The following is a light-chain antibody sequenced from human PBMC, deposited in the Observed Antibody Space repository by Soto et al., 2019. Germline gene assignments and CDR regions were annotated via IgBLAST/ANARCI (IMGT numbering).Light chain of an antibody. CDR2: EVS. Sequence: QSALTQPASVSGSPGQSITVSCTGTSGDVENYDLVSWYQQHPGQAPKVIIYEVSKRPSGVPDRFSGSKSGNTASLTVSGLQAEDEADYFCSSYAGSNNYVFGTGTKLTVL. V-gene: IGLV2-8*01. CDR3: SSYAGSNNYV. CDR1: SGDVENYDL. J-gene: IGLJ1*01.